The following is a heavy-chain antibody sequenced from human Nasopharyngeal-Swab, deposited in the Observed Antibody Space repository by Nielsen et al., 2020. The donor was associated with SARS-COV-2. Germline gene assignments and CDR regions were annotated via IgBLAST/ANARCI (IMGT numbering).Heavy chain of an antibody. D-gene: IGHD2-2*01. CDR3: ASEYCSSTSCYP. CDR2: INAGNGNT. Sequence: ASVKVSCKASGYTFTSYAMHWVRQAPGQRLEWMGWINAGNGNTKYSQKFQGRVTITADESTSTAYMELSSLRSEDTAVYYCASEYCSSTSCYPWGQGTLVTVSS. V-gene: IGHV1-3*01. CDR1: GYTFTSYA. J-gene: IGHJ5*02.